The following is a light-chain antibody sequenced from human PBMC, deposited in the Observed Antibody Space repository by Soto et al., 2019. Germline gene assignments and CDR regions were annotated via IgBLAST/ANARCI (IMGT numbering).Light chain of an antibody. V-gene: IGKV3-11*01. CDR3: QQRSNWPFVFT. J-gene: IGKJ3*01. Sequence: EIVLTQSPATLSLSPGERATLSCRASQSVSSYLAWHQQKPGQAPRLLIYDASNRATGIPARFSGSGSGTDFTLTISILEPEDFAVYYCQQRSNWPFVFTFGPGTKVDIK. CDR2: DAS. CDR1: QSVSSY.